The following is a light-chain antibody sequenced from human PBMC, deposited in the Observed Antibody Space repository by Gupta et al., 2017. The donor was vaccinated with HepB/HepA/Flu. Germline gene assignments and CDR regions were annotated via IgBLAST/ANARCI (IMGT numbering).Light chain of an antibody. CDR3: QQYEKWVT. J-gene: IGKJ4*01. Sequence: LVMTQYPVIVSVSPGERATLSCRASQTISTKLAWYKRRPGQGTRLLMYDGSTRATGVPPRFTGSGSGTEFTLTINYIRSEDFGVYFCQQYEKWVTFGEGTKVEI. V-gene: IGKV3-15*01. CDR1: QTISTK. CDR2: DGS.